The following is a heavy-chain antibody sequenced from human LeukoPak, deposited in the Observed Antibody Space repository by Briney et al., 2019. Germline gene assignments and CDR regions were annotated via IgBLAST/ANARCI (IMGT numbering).Heavy chain of an antibody. Sequence: SETLSLTCAVYGGSFSGYYWSWIRQSPGKGLEWIGEINHSGSTNYNPSLKSRVTISLDTSKNQFSLKLSSVTAADTAVYYCTRGSRWELPLDYWGQGTLVTVSS. J-gene: IGHJ4*02. D-gene: IGHD1-26*01. CDR1: GGSFSGYY. V-gene: IGHV4-34*01. CDR2: INHSGST. CDR3: TRGSRWELPLDY.